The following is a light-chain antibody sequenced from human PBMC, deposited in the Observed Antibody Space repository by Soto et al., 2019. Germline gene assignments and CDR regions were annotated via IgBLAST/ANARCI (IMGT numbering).Light chain of an antibody. CDR3: QQYIRYWT. CDR2: KAS. Sequence: EIQMTQSPSTLSASVGDRVTITCRASQSISSWLAWYQQKPGKAPNLLIYKASSLESGVPSRFSGSGSGTEFTLTISSLQPDDFATYYCQQYIRYWTFGQGTKV. J-gene: IGKJ1*01. CDR1: QSISSW. V-gene: IGKV1-5*03.